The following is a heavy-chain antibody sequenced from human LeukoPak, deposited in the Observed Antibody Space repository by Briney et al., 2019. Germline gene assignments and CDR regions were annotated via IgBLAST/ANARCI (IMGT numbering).Heavy chain of an antibody. J-gene: IGHJ4*02. CDR2: ISGSGNST. Sequence: GGTLRLSCAASGFTFSSYGMSWVRQAPGKGLEWVSAISGSGNSTYYADSVKGRFTISRDNSKNTLYLQMNSLRAEDTAVYYCAKVYGDYALLGYWGQGTLSPSPQ. V-gene: IGHV3-23*01. CDR1: GFTFSSYG. D-gene: IGHD4-17*01. CDR3: AKVYGDYALLGY.